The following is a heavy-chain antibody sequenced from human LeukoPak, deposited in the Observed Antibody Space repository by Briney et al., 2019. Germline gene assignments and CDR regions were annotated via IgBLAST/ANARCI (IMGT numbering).Heavy chain of an antibody. Sequence: GASVKVSCKASGYTFTSYGITWLRQAPGQGLEWMGWISAYNGNTNYAQNLQGRDTMTTDTSTSTAYMELRSLRSDDTAVYYCARLEVGATSYFDYWGQGTLVTVSS. J-gene: IGHJ4*02. CDR3: ARLEVGATSYFDY. D-gene: IGHD1-26*01. CDR2: ISAYNGNT. CDR1: GYTFTSYG. V-gene: IGHV1-18*01.